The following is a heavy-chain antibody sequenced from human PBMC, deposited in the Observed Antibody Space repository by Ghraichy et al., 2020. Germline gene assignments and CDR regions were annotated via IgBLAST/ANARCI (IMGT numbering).Heavy chain of an antibody. CDR3: ARPMSRFGHYGMDV. CDR2: IYYNRNT. CDR1: GGSITSSSYY. V-gene: IGHV4-39*07. J-gene: IGHJ6*02. D-gene: IGHD3-10*01. Sequence: SETLSLTCTVSGGSITSSSYYWGWVRQPQGKGLEWIGSIYYNRNTYYNPSLKSRVTISVDTSRNQFSLTLTSVTAADTAVYYCARPMSRFGHYGMDVWGQGTTVIVSS.